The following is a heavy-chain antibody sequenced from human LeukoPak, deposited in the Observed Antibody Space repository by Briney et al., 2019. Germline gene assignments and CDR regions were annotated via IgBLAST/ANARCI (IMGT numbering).Heavy chain of an antibody. V-gene: IGHV4-39*01. J-gene: IGHJ4*02. Sequence: SETLSLTCTVSGGSISSSSYYWGWIRQPPGKGLEWIGSIYYSGSTYYNPSLKSRVTISVDTSKNQFSLRLSSVTAADTAVYYCATSTTMVGRIDYWGQGTLITVSS. CDR2: IYYSGST. CDR3: ATSTTMVGRIDY. CDR1: GGSISSSSYY. D-gene: IGHD5-18*01.